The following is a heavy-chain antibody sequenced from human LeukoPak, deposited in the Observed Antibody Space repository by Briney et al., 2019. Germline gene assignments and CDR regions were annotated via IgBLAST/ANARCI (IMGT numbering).Heavy chain of an antibody. CDR3: ARGYDYGYDY. CDR2: IYSGGGT. CDR1: GXTVSRNY. V-gene: IGHV3-66*01. D-gene: IGHD5-18*01. J-gene: IGHJ4*02. Sequence: GGSLRLSCAXSGXTVSRNYMNWVRQAPGKGLEWVSLIYSGGGTYYADSVKGRFTISRDNSKNTLYLQMNSLRAEDRAVYYCARGYDYGYDYWGQGTLVTVSS.